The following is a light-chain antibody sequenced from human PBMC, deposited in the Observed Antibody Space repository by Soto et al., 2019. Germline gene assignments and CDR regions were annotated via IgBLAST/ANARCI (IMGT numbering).Light chain of an antibody. J-gene: IGKJ4*01. CDR1: QGIGTY. CDR2: GAS. CDR3: QQYYNYPLT. Sequence: IRMTQSPSSFSASAGDRVSITCRASQGIGTYLVWYQHKPGKAPKVIIYGASTLQSGVPSRFSGRGSGTDFTLTISRLQSEDFATYYCQQYYNYPLTFGGGNKVEIK. V-gene: IGKV1-8*01.